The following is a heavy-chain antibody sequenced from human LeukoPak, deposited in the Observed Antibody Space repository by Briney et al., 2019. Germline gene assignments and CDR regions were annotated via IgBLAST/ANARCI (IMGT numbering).Heavy chain of an antibody. CDR3: ARGGMATNKFPDAFDI. V-gene: IGHV3-48*01. CDR1: GFTFSSYS. CDR2: ISSSSSTI. J-gene: IGHJ3*02. Sequence: GGSLRLSCAASGFTFSSYSMNWVRQAPGKGLECVSYISSSSSTIYYADSVKGRFTISRDNAKNSLYLQMNSLRAEDTAVYYCARGGMATNKFPDAFDIWGQGTMVTVSS. D-gene: IGHD5-24*01.